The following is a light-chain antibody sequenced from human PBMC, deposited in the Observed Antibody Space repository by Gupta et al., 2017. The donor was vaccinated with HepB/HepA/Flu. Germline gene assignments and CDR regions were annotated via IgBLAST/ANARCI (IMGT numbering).Light chain of an antibody. CDR2: GAS. Sequence: DNVLTQSPGTLSMSSGERVTLSCRASQSLTSNYLAWYQQKPGQAPRLLIYGASSRATGIPDRCSGSGSGTDCTLTITRLEPEDFGVELGQQYGSAPSSCGQGTKLEIK. CDR3: QQYGSAPSS. J-gene: IGKJ2*04. CDR1: QSLTSNY. V-gene: IGKV3-20*01.